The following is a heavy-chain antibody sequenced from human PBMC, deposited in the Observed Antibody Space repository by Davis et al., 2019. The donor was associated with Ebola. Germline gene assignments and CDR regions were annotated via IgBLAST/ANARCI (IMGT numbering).Heavy chain of an antibody. J-gene: IGHJ4*02. Sequence: GESLKISCAASGLTFSSYWMTWVRQAPGKGLEWVAHIKPDGSDGTYVDSVKGRFTISRDYAKNSLYLQMNSLRAEDTAVYYCARDLGRDGYKTTHLDYWGQGTLVTVSS. V-gene: IGHV3-7*01. CDR3: ARDLGRDGYKTTHLDY. CDR1: GLTFSSYW. CDR2: IKPDGSDG. D-gene: IGHD5-24*01.